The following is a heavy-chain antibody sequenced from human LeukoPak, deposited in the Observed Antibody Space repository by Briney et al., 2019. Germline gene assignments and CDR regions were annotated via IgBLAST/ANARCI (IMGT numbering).Heavy chain of an antibody. CDR1: GFIFSSYS. CDR3: TTYGRDGYRGYF. CDR2: IDGPSSAI. V-gene: IGHV3-48*04. Sequence: PGGSLRLSCTASGFIFSSYSMSWVRQAPGKGLEWVSYIDGPSSAIYYADSVKGRFTISRDNAKHSVYLQMCSLRAEDTAVYYCTTYGRDGYRGYFWGQGALVTVSS. J-gene: IGHJ4*02. D-gene: IGHD5-24*01.